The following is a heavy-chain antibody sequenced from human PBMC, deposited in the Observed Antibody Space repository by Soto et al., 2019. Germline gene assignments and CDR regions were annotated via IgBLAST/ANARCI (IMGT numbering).Heavy chain of an antibody. Sequence: QVQLVQPGAEVKKPGSSVKISCKASGGTFSSYTISWVRQAPGQGLEWMGRIIPILGIANYAQKFQGRVTISGYKTTSKADKEQNSLQTEDGAEYYRARDRRARIRIFGVGGKGVRGLHPWGQGTQGT. CDR3: ARDRRARIRIFGVGGKGVRGLHP. D-gene: IGHD3-3*01. CDR2: IIPILGIA. J-gene: IGHJ5*02. V-gene: IGHV1-69*08. CDR1: GGTFSSYT.